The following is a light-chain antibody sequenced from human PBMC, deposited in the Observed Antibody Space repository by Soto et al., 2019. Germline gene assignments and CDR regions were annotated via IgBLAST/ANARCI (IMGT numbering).Light chain of an antibody. Sequence: DIQMTQSPSTLSASVGDRVNITCRAIQSISSCLAWYQQKPGKAPMLLIYKASSVESVVPSRFSGSGSRTEFTLTISGLQPDDFANYYCQQYNNYETFGQGTKV. J-gene: IGKJ1*01. CDR3: QQYNNYET. CDR1: QSISSC. V-gene: IGKV1-5*03. CDR2: KAS.